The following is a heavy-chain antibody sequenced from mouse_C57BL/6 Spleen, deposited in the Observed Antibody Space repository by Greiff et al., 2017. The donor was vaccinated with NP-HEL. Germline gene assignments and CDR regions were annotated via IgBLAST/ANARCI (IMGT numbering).Heavy chain of an antibody. D-gene: IGHD2-3*01. V-gene: IGHV5-4*01. Sequence: EVQGVESGGGLVKPGGSLKLSCAASGFTFSSYAMSWVRQTPEKRLEWVATISDGGSYTYYPDNVKGRFTISRDNAKNNLYLQMSHLKSEDTAMYVCAGDDGPTGGIAYWGQGTLVTVSA. CDR2: ISDGGSYT. J-gene: IGHJ3*01. CDR3: AGDDGPTGGIAY. CDR1: GFTFSSYA.